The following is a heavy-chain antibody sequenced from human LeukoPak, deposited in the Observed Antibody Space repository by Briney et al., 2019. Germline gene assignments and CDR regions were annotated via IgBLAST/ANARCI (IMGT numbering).Heavy chain of an antibody. CDR1: GGSISSGGYS. CDR2: IYHSGST. Sequence: PSETLSLTCAVSGGSISSGGYSWSWIRQPPGKGLEWIGYIYHSGSTYYNPSLKSRVTISVDRSKSQFSLKLSSVTAADTAVYYCATGSYRQNYYYYYGMDVWGQGTTVTVSS. D-gene: IGHD3-16*02. CDR3: ATGSYRQNYYYYYGMDV. V-gene: IGHV4-30-2*01. J-gene: IGHJ6*02.